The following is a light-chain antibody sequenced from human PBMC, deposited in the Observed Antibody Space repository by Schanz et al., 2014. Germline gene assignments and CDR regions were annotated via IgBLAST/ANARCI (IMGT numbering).Light chain of an antibody. CDR1: QSISSY. Sequence: DIQMTQSPSSLSASVGDRITISCRASQSISSYLNWYQQKEGKAPKLLMYAASSLQSGVPSRFSGRGSGTGFTLTISTLQPEDFATYYCQQSNSSPWTFGQGTKVEI. CDR2: AAS. CDR3: QQSNSSPWT. V-gene: IGKV1-39*01. J-gene: IGKJ1*01.